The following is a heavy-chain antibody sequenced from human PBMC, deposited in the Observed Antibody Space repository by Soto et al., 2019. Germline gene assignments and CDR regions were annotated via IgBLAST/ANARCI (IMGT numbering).Heavy chain of an antibody. Sequence: EVQLVESGGGMVQPGGSLKLSCAASGFTFGDSAVLWVRQASGKGLEWLGRMRSGCNNYATVYAASVKGSLIISSDDSKNMAYLQMDSLKTEDTAVYYCGSSTSGWYFDYWGQGTLVTVSS. D-gene: IGHD6-19*01. CDR2: MRSGCNNYAT. J-gene: IGHJ4*02. CDR3: GSSTSGWYFDY. CDR1: GFTFGDSA. V-gene: IGHV3-73*01.